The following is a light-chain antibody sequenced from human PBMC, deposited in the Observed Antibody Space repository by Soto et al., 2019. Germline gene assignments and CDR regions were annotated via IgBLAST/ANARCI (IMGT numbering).Light chain of an antibody. V-gene: IGKV3-20*01. CDR1: QSVSSSY. Sequence: EIVLTQSPGTLSLSPGERATLSCRAIQSVSSSYLAWYQQKPGQAPRLLIYGASSRATGIPDRFSGSGSGTDFTLTISRLEPEDFAVSYCQQYGSSPETFGQGTKV. CDR2: GAS. CDR3: QQYGSSPET. J-gene: IGKJ1*01.